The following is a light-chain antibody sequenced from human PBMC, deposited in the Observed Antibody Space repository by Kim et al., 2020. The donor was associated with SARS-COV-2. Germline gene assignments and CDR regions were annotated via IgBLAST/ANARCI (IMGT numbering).Light chain of an antibody. J-gene: IGLJ3*02. CDR2: YDS. Sequence: SYELTQPPSVSVAPGKTARITCGGNNIVSKSVHWYQQKPGQAPVLVIYYDSDRPSGIPERFSGSNSGNTATLTISRVEAGDEADYYCQVWDSSSDRVFGGGTKLTVL. CDR1: NIVSKS. CDR3: QVWDSSSDRV. V-gene: IGLV3-21*04.